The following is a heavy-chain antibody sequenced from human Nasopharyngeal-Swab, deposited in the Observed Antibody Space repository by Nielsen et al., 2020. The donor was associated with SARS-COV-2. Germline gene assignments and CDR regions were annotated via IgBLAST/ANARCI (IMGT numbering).Heavy chain of an antibody. CDR1: GFTLRSYD. V-gene: IGHV3-13*01. Sequence: GGSLRLSCAASGFTLRSYDVHWVRQTTGEGLAWVSVLASSGATSFLDSVKGRFTVSRDNVKDSVYLQMNSLRAGDTAVYYCAREQLCIRGTRCLDAFDIWGQGTMVTVSS. D-gene: IGHD2-2*01. CDR3: AREQLCIRGTRCLDAFDI. CDR2: LASSGAT. J-gene: IGHJ3*02.